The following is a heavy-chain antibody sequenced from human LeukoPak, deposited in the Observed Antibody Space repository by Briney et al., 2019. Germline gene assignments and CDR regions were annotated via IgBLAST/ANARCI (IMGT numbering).Heavy chain of an antibody. Sequence: PGGSLRLSCAASGFIFSSYWMTWVRQAPGKGLEWVANIKQDGSEQYYVDSVRGRFTISRDNARNSLYLQMNSLRGEDTATYFCAGSVGWIWTSWGQGTLVTVSS. CDR1: GFIFSSYW. CDR3: AGSVGWIWTS. J-gene: IGHJ4*02. D-gene: IGHD3/OR15-3a*01. CDR2: IKQDGSEQ. V-gene: IGHV3-7*03.